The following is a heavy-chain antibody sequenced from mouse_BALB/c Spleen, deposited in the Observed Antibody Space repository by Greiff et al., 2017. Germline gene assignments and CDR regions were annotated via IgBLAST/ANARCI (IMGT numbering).Heavy chain of an antibody. D-gene: IGHD2-4*01. J-gene: IGHJ4*01. Sequence: QVQLKESGAELAKPGASVKMSCKASGYTFTSYWMHWVKQRPGQGLEWIGYINPSTGYTEYNQKFKDKATLTADKSSSTAYMQLSSLTSEDSAVYYCARRLRGVAMDYWGQGTSVTVSS. CDR1: GYTFTSYW. V-gene: IGHV1-7*01. CDR2: INPSTGYT. CDR3: ARRLRGVAMDY.